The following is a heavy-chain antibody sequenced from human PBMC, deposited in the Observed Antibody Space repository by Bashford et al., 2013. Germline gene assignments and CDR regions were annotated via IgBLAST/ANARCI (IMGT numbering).Heavy chain of an antibody. CDR3: ARHGYCSSISCVGRRAFDI. J-gene: IGHJ3*02. CDR2: ISYSGNT. V-gene: IGHV4-39*01. CDR1: GGSISSSSYY. D-gene: IGHD2-2*03. Sequence: SETLSLTCTVSGGSISSSSYYWGWIRQPPEKGLEWIGTISYSGNTYYNPSLKSRVTISVDTSKNQFSLKMSSVTAADTAVYFCARHGYCSSISCVGRRAFDIWGQGTMGHRLL.